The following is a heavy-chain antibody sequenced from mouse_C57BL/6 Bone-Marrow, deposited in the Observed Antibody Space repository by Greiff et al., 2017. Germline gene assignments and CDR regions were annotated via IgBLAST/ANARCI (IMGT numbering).Heavy chain of an antibody. Sequence: EVQGVESGAELVRPGASVKLSCTASGFNIKDDYMHWVKQRPEQGLEWIGWIDPENGDTEYASKFQGKATITADTSSNTAYLQLSSLTSEDTAVYYCTTVVHYWGQGTTRTVSS. CDR1: GFNIKDDY. J-gene: IGHJ2*01. D-gene: IGHD1-1*01. CDR2: IDPENGDT. V-gene: IGHV14-4*01. CDR3: TTVVHY.